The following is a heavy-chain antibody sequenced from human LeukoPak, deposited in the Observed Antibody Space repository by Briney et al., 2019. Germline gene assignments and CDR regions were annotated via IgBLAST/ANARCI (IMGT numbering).Heavy chain of an antibody. CDR1: GGSISSGGYY. J-gene: IGHJ4*02. D-gene: IGHD5-18*01. CDR3: ARSWIQLWLLDY. V-gene: IGHV4-31*03. CDR2: IYYSGST. Sequence: SQTLSLTCTVSGGSISSGGYYWSWIRQHPGKGLEWMGYIYYSGSTYYNPSLKSRVTISVDTSKNQFSLKLSSVTAADTAVYYCARSWIQLWLLDYWGQGTLVTVSS.